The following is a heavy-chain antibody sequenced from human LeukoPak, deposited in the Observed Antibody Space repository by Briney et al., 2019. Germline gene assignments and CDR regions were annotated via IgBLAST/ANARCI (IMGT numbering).Heavy chain of an antibody. D-gene: IGHD2-15*01. V-gene: IGHV5-51*01. CDR3: ARQSTGYCSGGTCYSNAFDI. J-gene: IGHJ3*02. Sequence: GESPKISCKGSGYSFTSYWISWLRQMPGKGLEWMGIIYPGDSDTRYSPSFQGQVTISADKSISTAYLQWSSLKASDTAIYYCARQSTGYCSGGTCYSNAFDIWGQGTMVPVSS. CDR1: GYSFTSYW. CDR2: IYPGDSDT.